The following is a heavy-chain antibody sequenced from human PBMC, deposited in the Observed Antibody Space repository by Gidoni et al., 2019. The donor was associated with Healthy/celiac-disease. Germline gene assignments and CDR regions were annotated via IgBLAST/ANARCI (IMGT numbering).Heavy chain of an antibody. V-gene: IGHV3-21*01. J-gene: IGHJ2*01. CDR2: ISSSSSYI. CDR3: ATIAAAVSWYFDL. CDR1: GFTFSSYS. D-gene: IGHD6-13*01. Sequence: EVQLVESGGGLVQPGGSLRLSCAASGFTFSSYSMNWVRQAPGKGLEWVSSISSSSSYIYYADSGKGRFTISRDNAKNSLYLQMNSLRAEDTAVHYCATIAAAVSWYFDLWGRGTLVTVSS.